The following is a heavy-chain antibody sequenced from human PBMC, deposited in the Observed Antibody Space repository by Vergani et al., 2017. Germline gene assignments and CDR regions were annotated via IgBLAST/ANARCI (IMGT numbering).Heavy chain of an antibody. CDR3: VKDITASGNYWYFDL. CDR1: GFTFDDYA. V-gene: IGHV3-9*01. D-gene: IGHD6-13*01. J-gene: IGHJ2*01. CDR2: INWNSDSI. Sequence: EVQLVESGGGLVQPGRSLRLSCAASGFTFDDYAMHWVRQAPGKGLEWVSGINWNSDSIAYADSVKGRFTISRDNAKNSLYLHMNSLRAEYTALYYCVKDITASGNYWYFDLWGRGTLVTVSS.